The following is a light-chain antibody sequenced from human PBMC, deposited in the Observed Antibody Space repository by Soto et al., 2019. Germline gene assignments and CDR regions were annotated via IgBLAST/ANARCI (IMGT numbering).Light chain of an antibody. V-gene: IGKV3-11*01. CDR3: QQRSNWPPYT. CDR2: DAS. Sequence: EIVLTQSPATLPLSPGERATLSCRASQSVSSYLAWYQQKPGQAPRLLIYDASNRATGIPARFSGSGSGTDFTLTISSLEPEDFAVYYCQQRSNWPPYTFGQGTKLGIK. CDR1: QSVSSY. J-gene: IGKJ2*01.